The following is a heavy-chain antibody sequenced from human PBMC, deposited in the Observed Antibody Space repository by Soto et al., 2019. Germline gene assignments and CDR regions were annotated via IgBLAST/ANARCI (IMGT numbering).Heavy chain of an antibody. CDR1: GFTFSSYA. J-gene: IGHJ4*02. CDR2: ISGSGGST. V-gene: IGHV3-23*01. D-gene: IGHD3-3*01. Sequence: GGSLRLSCAASGFTFSSYAMSWVRQAPGKGLEWVSAISGSGGSTYYADSVKGRFTISRDNSKNTLYLQMNSLRAEDTAVYYCAGIPDFWSGYYDYWGQGTLVTVSS. CDR3: AGIPDFWSGYYDY.